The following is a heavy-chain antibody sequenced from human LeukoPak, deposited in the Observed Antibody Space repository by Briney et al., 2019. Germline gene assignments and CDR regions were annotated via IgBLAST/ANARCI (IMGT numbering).Heavy chain of an antibody. CDR1: GYTFTGYY. J-gene: IGHJ4*02. CDR3: ARVDSSSWYDY. D-gene: IGHD6-13*01. V-gene: IGHV1-2*02. Sequence: ASVKVSCKASGYTFTGYYMHWVRQAHGQVLEWKGWINPNSGGTNYAQKFQGRVTMTRDTSISTAYMELSRLRSDDTAVYYCARVDSSSWYDYWGQGTLVTVSS. CDR2: INPNSGGT.